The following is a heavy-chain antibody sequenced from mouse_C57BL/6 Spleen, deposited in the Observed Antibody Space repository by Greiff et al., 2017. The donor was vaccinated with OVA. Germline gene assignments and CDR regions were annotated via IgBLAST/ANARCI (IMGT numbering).Heavy chain of an antibody. Sequence: QVQLQQSGAELVKPGASVKLSCKASGYTFTESTIHWVKQRSGQGLEWIGWFYPGSGSIKYNEKFKDKATLTADKSSSTVYMELSRLTSADSAVYSCASHEGYYYGSSYWYFDVWGTGTTVTVSS. CDR2: FYPGSGSI. D-gene: IGHD1-1*01. CDR1: GYTFTEST. V-gene: IGHV1-62-2*01. CDR3: ASHEGYYYGSSYWYFDV. J-gene: IGHJ1*03.